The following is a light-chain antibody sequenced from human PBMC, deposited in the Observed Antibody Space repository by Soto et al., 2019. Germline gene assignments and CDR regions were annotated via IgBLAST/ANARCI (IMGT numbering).Light chain of an antibody. Sequence: DIQMTQSPSTLSASVGDRVTITCRASQSISTWLAWYQQKAGRAPKVLIYDASSLESGVPSRFSGSGSGTEFTLTINSLQPDDFATYYCQQYDSHSPTFGQGTKVEIK. J-gene: IGKJ1*01. CDR1: QSISTW. CDR3: QQYDSHSPT. CDR2: DAS. V-gene: IGKV1-5*01.